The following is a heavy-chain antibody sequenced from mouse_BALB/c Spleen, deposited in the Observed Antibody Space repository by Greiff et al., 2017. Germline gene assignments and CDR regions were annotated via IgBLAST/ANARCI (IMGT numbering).Heavy chain of an antibody. CDR1: GFAFSSYD. CDR3: ARHRYGNYEGGYAMDY. Sequence: EVMLVESGGGLVKPGGSLKLSCAASGFAFSSYDMSWVRQTPEKRLEWVAYISSGGGSTYYPDTVKGRFTISRDNAKNTLYLQMSSLKSEDTAMYYCARHRYGNYEGGYAMDYWGQGTSVTVSS. V-gene: IGHV5-12-1*01. D-gene: IGHD2-10*02. CDR2: ISSGGGST. J-gene: IGHJ4*01.